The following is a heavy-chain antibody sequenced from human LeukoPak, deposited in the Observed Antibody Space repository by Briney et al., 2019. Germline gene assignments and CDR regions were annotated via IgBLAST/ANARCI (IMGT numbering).Heavy chain of an antibody. CDR1: GFTFSSYG. J-gene: IGHJ4*02. Sequence: PGRSLTLSCAASGFTFSSYGMHWVRQAPGKGLEWVAVISYDGSNKYYADSVKGRFTISRDNSKNTLYLQMNSLRAEDTAVFYCAKGRHGDYDFDYWGQGTLVTVSS. D-gene: IGHD4-17*01. V-gene: IGHV3-30*18. CDR3: AKGRHGDYDFDY. CDR2: ISYDGSNK.